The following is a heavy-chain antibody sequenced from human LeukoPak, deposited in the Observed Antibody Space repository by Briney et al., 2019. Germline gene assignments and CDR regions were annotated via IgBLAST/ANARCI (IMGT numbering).Heavy chain of an antibody. CDR1: GYTFTSYD. J-gene: IGHJ3*02. V-gene: IGHV1-8*01. CDR3: ARFYGSGSYYKRDAFDI. CDR2: MNPNSGNT. D-gene: IGHD3-10*01. Sequence: ASVKVSCKASGYTFTSYDINWVRQATGQGLEWMGWMNPNSGNTGYAQKFQGRVTMTRNTSISTAYMELSSLRSEDTAVYYCARFYGSGSYYKRDAFDIWGQGTMVTVSS.